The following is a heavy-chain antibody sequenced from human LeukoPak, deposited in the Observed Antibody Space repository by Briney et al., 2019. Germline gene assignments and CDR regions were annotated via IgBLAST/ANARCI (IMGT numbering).Heavy chain of an antibody. V-gene: IGHV4-30-4*01. CDR2: IHYSGST. CDR1: GDSISSGDHY. D-gene: IGHD2/OR15-2a*01. CDR3: ARAAAGKNSWYYFDY. Sequence: SETLSLTCTVSGDSISSGDHYWSWIRQPPGKGLEWIGYIHYSGSTYYNPSLKSRVVISVDMSKNQFSLSLNSLTAADSAVYYCARAAAGKNSWYYFDYWGQGTLVTVSS. J-gene: IGHJ4*02.